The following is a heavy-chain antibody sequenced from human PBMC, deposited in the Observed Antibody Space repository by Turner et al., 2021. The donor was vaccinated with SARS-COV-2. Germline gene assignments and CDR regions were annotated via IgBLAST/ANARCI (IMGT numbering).Heavy chain of an antibody. V-gene: IGHV4-39*01. CDR2: MSYSEMT. CDR1: GGPVTNSFYF. D-gene: IGHD2-21*02. Sequence: QLQLEESGPGLVKASETLSLTCGVSGGPVTNSFYFWGWVRQAPGRGLEWIARMSYSEMTYHNPSLRSRVSISKDTSKNQFSLRLTSLTAADTAIYYCATKTHCGSDCYSKYFDLWGRGTPVTVAS. CDR3: ATKTHCGSDCYSKYFDL. J-gene: IGHJ2*01.